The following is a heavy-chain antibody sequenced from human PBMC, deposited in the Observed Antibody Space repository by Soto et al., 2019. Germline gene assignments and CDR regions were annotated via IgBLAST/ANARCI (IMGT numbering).Heavy chain of an antibody. CDR3: ARVQDYSNSYYYGMDV. Sequence: TLSLTCTVSGGSISSGGYYWSWIRQHPGKGLEWIGYIYYSGSTYYNPSLKSRVTISVDTSKNQFSLKLSSVTAADTAVYYCARVQDYSNSYYYGMDVWGQGTTVTVSS. D-gene: IGHD4-4*01. J-gene: IGHJ6*02. CDR2: IYYSGST. V-gene: IGHV4-31*03. CDR1: GGSISSGGYY.